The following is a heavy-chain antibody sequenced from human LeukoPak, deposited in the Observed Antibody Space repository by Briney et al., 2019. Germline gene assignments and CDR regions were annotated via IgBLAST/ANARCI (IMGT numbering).Heavy chain of an antibody. CDR1: GFTFSTYA. Sequence: TGGSLRLSCAASGFTFSTYAMSWVRQAPGKGLEWVSAISGSDDSTYYVDSVKGRFTISRDNSKNTLYLQMNSLRPEDTAVYYCAKDRGQWLEHFDYWGQGTLVTVSS. V-gene: IGHV3-23*01. CDR3: AKDRGQWLEHFDY. CDR2: ISGSDDST. D-gene: IGHD6-19*01. J-gene: IGHJ4*02.